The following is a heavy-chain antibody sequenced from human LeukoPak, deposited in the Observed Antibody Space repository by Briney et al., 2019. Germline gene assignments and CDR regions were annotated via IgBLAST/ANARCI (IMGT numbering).Heavy chain of an antibody. CDR3: AKDGGRYGDYGYFQH. J-gene: IGHJ1*01. Sequence: GGSLRLSCAASGFTVSSNYMSWVRQAPGKGLEWVSGISWNSGSIGYADSVKGRFTISRDNSKNTLYLQMNSLRAEDTAVYYCAKDGGRYGDYGYFQHWGQGTLVTVSS. CDR1: GFTVSSNY. CDR2: ISWNSGSI. D-gene: IGHD4-17*01. V-gene: IGHV3-66*03.